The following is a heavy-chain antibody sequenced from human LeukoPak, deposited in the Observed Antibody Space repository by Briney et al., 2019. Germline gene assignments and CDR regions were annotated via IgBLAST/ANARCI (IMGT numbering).Heavy chain of an antibody. Sequence: PSQTLSLTCTVSGGSISSGGYYWSWIRQPAGKGPEWIGRIYTSGSTNYNPSLKSRVTMSVDTSRNQFSLRLSSVTAADTAVYYCASITAFGAFDVWGQGTMVTVSS. D-gene: IGHD2-21*02. J-gene: IGHJ3*01. V-gene: IGHV4-61*02. CDR3: ASITAFGAFDV. CDR2: IYTSGST. CDR1: GGSISSGGYY.